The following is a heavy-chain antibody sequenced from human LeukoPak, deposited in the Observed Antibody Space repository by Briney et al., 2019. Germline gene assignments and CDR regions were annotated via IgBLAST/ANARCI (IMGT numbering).Heavy chain of an antibody. Sequence: SETLSLTCTVSGGSISSYYWGWIRQPPGKGLEWIGSIYYSGSTYYNPSLKSRVTISVDTSKNQFSLKLSSVTAADTAVYYCARAPEAGDAFDIWGQGTMVTVSS. CDR1: GGSISSYY. J-gene: IGHJ3*02. V-gene: IGHV4-39*07. CDR2: IYYSGST. CDR3: ARAPEAGDAFDI.